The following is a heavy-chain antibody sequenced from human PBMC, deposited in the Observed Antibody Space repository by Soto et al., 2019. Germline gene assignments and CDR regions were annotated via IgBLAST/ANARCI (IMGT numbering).Heavy chain of an antibody. V-gene: IGHV1-18*01. CDR1: GYTFTSYG. D-gene: IGHD3-22*01. Sequence: GASVKVSCKASGYTFTSYGISWVRQAPGQGLEWMGWISAYNGNTNYAQKLQGRVTMTTDTSTSTAYMELRSLRSDDTAVYYCARTYYYDSSGYGSDAFGIWGQGTMVTVSS. CDR3: ARTYYYDSSGYGSDAFGI. CDR2: ISAYNGNT. J-gene: IGHJ3*02.